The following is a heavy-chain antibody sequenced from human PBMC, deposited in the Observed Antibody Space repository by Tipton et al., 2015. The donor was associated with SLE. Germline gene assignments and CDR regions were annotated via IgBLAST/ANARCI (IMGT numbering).Heavy chain of an antibody. CDR1: GGSISGHY. Sequence: TLSLTCTVSGGSISGHYWSWIRQPPGKGLEWIGYIYYSGSTYYNPSLKSRVTISVDTSKNQFSLKLSSVTAADTAVYYCATARIFGVPTWGRGTLVIVSS. CDR3: ATARIFGVPT. CDR2: IYYSGST. D-gene: IGHD3-3*01. V-gene: IGHV4-59*11. J-gene: IGHJ4*02.